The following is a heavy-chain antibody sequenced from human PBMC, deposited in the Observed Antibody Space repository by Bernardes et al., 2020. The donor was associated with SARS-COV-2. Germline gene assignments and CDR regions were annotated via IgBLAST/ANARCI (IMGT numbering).Heavy chain of an antibody. CDR3: ARDLGIAVAGLFGMDV. V-gene: IGHV3-7*01. CDR1: GFSFNDYW. Sequence: GGSLRLSCAASGFSFNDYWMSWVRQAPGKGLEWVANIKQDGSEKNYVDSVKGRFTISRDNAKDSLFLQMNSLRVEDTAVYYCARDLGIAVAGLFGMDVWGQGTTVTVSS. CDR2: IKQDGSEK. J-gene: IGHJ6*02. D-gene: IGHD6-19*01.